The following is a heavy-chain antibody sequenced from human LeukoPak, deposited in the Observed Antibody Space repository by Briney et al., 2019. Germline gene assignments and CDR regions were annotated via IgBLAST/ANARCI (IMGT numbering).Heavy chain of an antibody. J-gene: IGHJ4*02. D-gene: IGHD3-22*01. CDR3: ARDHWSDVVVITEIFDY. CDR2: ISAYNGNT. Sequence: ASVKVSRKASGYTFTSYGISWVRQAPGQGLEWMGWISAYNGNTNYAQKLQGRVTMTTDTSTSTAYMELRSLRSDDTAVYYCARDHWSDVVVITEIFDYWGQGTLVTVSS. CDR1: GYTFTSYG. V-gene: IGHV1-18*01.